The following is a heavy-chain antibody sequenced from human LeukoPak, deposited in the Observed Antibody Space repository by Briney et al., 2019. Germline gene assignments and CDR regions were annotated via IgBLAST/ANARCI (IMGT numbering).Heavy chain of an antibody. CDR3: AKAIGGSYYWYFDL. D-gene: IGHD3-10*01. CDR2: ISWNSGSI. CDR1: GFTFDDYA. J-gene: IGHJ2*01. V-gene: IGHV3-9*01. Sequence: GGSLRLSCAASGFTFDDYAMHWVRRAPGKGLEWVSGISWNSGSIGYGDSVKGRFTVSRDSAKNSLYLQMNSLRAEDTASYYCAKAIGGSYYWYFDLWGRGTLVTVSS.